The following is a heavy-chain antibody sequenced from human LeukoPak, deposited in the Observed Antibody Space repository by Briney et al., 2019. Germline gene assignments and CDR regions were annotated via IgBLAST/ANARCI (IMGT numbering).Heavy chain of an antibody. D-gene: IGHD2-2*01. Sequence: SETLSLTCTVSGGSISSSGYYWGWIRQPPGKGLEWIGSIYYGGSTYYNPSLKSRVIISVDTSKNQFSLKLSSVTAADTAVYYCARRERGYCSSTSCHEYFQHWGQGTLVTVSS. CDR3: ARRERGYCSSTSCHEYFQH. CDR2: IYYGGST. J-gene: IGHJ1*01. V-gene: IGHV4-39*07. CDR1: GGSISSSGYY.